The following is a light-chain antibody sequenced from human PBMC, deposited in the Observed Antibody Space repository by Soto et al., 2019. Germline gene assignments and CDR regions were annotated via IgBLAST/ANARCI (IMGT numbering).Light chain of an antibody. J-gene: IGKJ1*01. CDR2: GAS. CDR1: QSVHSSH. Sequence: SMWTQSPGTLSLSPGKRATLSCWASQSVHSSHLAWYQQRPGQPPRLLIYGASSRATDVPDRFSGSGSGADFTLTISRLEPEDFAVYYCQQYGSSPPRTFGQGTKVDI. V-gene: IGKV3-20*01. CDR3: QQYGSSPPRT.